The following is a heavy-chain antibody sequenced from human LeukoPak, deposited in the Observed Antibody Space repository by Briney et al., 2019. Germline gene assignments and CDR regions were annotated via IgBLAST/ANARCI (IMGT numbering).Heavy chain of an antibody. CDR1: GFTFSTYA. V-gene: IGHV3-23*01. CDR3: AKGRGSSGWYD. Sequence: GGSLRLSCAASGFTFSTYAMSWVRQAPGRGLEWVSAVSDSGSGTYYADSVKGRFTISRDNSKNTLYLQMTSLRAEDTALYYCAKGRGSSGWYDWGQGTLVTVSS. CDR2: VSDSGSGT. J-gene: IGHJ4*02. D-gene: IGHD6-19*01.